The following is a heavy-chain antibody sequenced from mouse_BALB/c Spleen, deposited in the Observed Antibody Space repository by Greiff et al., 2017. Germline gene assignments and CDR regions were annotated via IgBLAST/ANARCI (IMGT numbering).Heavy chain of an antibody. V-gene: IGHV5-17*02. CDR1: GFTFSSFG. Sequence: EVQLVESGGGLVQPGGSRKLSCAASGFTFSSFGMHWVRQAPEKGLEWVAYISSGSSTIYYADTVKGRFTISRDNPKNTLFLQMTSLRSEDTAMYYCARSVYYRSYYAMDYWGQGTSVTVSS. CDR2: ISSGSSTI. D-gene: IGHD2-14*01. J-gene: IGHJ4*01. CDR3: ARSVYYRSYYAMDY.